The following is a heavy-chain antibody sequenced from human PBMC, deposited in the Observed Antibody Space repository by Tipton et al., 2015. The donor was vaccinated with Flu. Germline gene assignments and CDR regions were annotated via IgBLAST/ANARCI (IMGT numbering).Heavy chain of an antibody. Sequence: TLSLTCTVSGYSIISSSYSWGWIRQPPGKGLEWIGNMYHTGGAYYNPSLKSRVTISLDTSRNQLSLKLASVTAADTAVYYCARRDYSNYVSDPKSWFDPWGQGTLVTISS. CDR1: GYSIISSSYS. CDR3: ARRDYSNYVSDPKSWFDP. D-gene: IGHD4-11*01. CDR2: MYHTGGA. V-gene: IGHV4-39*01. J-gene: IGHJ5*02.